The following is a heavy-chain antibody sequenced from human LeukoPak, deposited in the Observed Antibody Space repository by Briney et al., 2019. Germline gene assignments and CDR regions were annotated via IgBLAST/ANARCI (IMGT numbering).Heavy chain of an antibody. CDR2: SSGSGGST. CDR3: AKDQGPDIVVVPAAVGFDY. V-gene: IGHV3-23*01. Sequence: GRSLRLSCAASGFTFSSYSMSWVRQAPGKGLEWVTASSGSGGSTYYADYVKGRFNIFRDNSENTLYLQMNRLRAEDTAVYYCAKDQGPDIVVVPAAVGFDYWGQGTLVTVSS. D-gene: IGHD2-2*01. J-gene: IGHJ4*02. CDR1: GFTFSSYS.